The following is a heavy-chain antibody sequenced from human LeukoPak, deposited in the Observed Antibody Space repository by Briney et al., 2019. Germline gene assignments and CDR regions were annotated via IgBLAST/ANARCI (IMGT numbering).Heavy chain of an antibody. CDR1: GFTFNTYA. J-gene: IGHJ5*02. V-gene: IGHV3-23*01. Sequence: GGSLRLSCAASGFTFNTYAMTWVRQAPGKGLEWVSSISYSGDTTDYADSVKGRLIISRDNSKNTLYLQMNSLRAEDTAVYYCAKTYDSSGYYYWDNWFDPWGQGTLVTVFS. CDR2: ISYSGDTT. D-gene: IGHD3-22*01. CDR3: AKTYDSSGYYYWDNWFDP.